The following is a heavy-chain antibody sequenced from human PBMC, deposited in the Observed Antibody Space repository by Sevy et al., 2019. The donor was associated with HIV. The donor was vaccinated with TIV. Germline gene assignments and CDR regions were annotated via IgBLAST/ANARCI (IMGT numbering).Heavy chain of an antibody. J-gene: IGHJ3*02. V-gene: IGHV4-34*01. Sequence: SETLSLTCAVYGGSFSGYYWSWIRQPPGKGLESIGEINHSGSTNYNPSLKSRVTISVDTSKNQFSLKLSSVTAADTAVYYCARGGDIAAAGTSDPHDAFDIWGQGTMVTVSS. CDR2: INHSGST. D-gene: IGHD6-13*01. CDR1: GGSFSGYY. CDR3: ARGGDIAAAGTSDPHDAFDI.